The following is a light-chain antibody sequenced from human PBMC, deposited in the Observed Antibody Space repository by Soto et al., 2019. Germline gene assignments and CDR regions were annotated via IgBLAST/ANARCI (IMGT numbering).Light chain of an antibody. J-gene: IGKJ4*02. V-gene: IGKV1-5*03. CDR1: QSISTW. CDR2: KAS. CDR3: QHYNSYSP. Sequence: DIQMTQSPSALSASVGDRVTITCRASQSISTWLAWYQQKPGKAPKLLIYKASSLESGVPSRFSGSGSGTEFTLTISSLQPDDFATYYCQHYNSYSPFGGGTKVEI.